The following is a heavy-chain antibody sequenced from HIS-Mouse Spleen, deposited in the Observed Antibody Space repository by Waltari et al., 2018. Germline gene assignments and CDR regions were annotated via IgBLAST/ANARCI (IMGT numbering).Heavy chain of an antibody. Sequence: QLQLQESGPGLVKPAETLSLTCTVSGGSISSSSYSWGWIGQPPGKGLEWIGSIYYSGSTYYNPSLKSRVTISVDTSKNQFSLKLSSVTAADTAVYYCAREVYDILTGYYSRSDYWGQGTLVTVSS. V-gene: IGHV4-39*07. CDR1: GGSISSSSYS. D-gene: IGHD3-9*01. CDR2: IYYSGST. CDR3: AREVYDILTGYYSRSDY. J-gene: IGHJ4*02.